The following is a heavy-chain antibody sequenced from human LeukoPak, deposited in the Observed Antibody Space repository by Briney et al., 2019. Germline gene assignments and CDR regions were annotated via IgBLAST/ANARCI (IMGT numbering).Heavy chain of an antibody. CDR1: GGSFSGYY. D-gene: IGHD3-22*01. Sequence: PSETLSLTCAVYGGSFSGYYWSWIRQPPGKGLEWIGEINHSGSTNYNPSLKSRVTISVDTSKNQFSLKLSSVTAADTAVYYCAGSYYYDSSGPYFDYWGQGTLVTVSP. V-gene: IGHV4-34*01. CDR2: INHSGST. J-gene: IGHJ4*02. CDR3: AGSYYYDSSGPYFDY.